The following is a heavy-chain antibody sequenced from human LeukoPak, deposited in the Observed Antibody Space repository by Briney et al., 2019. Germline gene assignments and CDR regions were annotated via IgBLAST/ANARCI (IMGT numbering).Heavy chain of an antibody. D-gene: IGHD3-22*01. CDR3: ARGDRTDTYYYDSSGPRPFDY. CDR1: GGSFSGYY. V-gene: IGHV4-34*01. CDR2: INHSGST. J-gene: IGHJ4*02. Sequence: SETLSLTCAVYGGSFSGYYWSWIRQPPGKGLEWIGEINHSGSTNYNPSLKSRVTISVDTSKNQFSLKLSSVTAADTAVYYCARGDRTDTYYYDSSGPRPFDYWGQGTLVTVSS.